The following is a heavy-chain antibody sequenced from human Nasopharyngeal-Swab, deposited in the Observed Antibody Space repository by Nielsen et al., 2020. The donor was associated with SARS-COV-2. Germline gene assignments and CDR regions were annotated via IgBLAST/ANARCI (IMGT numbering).Heavy chain of an antibody. J-gene: IGHJ6*02. V-gene: IGHV4-39*01. Sequence: WIRQPPGKGLEWIGSLYHSGSTNYNPSLKSRVTMSVDTSKNQFSLKLSSVTAADTAVFYCARGSVYETWSGSRTYYHYYGLDAWGQGTTVTVSS. CDR3: ARGSVYETWSGSRTYYHYYGLDA. CDR2: LYHSGST. D-gene: IGHD3-3*01.